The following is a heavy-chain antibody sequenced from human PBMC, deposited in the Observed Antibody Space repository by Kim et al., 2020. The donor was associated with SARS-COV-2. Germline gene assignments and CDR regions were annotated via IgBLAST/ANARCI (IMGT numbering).Heavy chain of an antibody. CDR1: GYTFTSYG. CDR2: ISAYNGNT. Sequence: ASVKVSCKASGYTFTSYGISWVRQAPGQGLEWMGWISAYNGNTNYAQKLQGRVTMTTDTSTSTAYMELRSLRSDDTAVYYCARGGYSYGLGRYYYYGMDVWGQGTTVTVSS. D-gene: IGHD5-18*01. V-gene: IGHV1-18*01. CDR3: ARGGYSYGLGRYYYYGMDV. J-gene: IGHJ6*02.